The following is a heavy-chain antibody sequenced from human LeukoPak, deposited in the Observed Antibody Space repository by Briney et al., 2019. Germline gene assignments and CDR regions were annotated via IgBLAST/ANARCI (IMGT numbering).Heavy chain of an antibody. J-gene: IGHJ4*02. V-gene: IGHV3-21*01. CDR2: ISSSSSYI. CDR3: VRAIAAAASY. D-gene: IGHD6-13*01. Sequence: GGSLRLSCAASGFTFSSYSMNWVRQAPGKGLEWVSSISSSSSYIYYADSVKGRFTITRDNAKNSLSLQMNSLRAEDTAVYYCVRAIAAAASYWGQGTLVTVSS. CDR1: GFTFSSYS.